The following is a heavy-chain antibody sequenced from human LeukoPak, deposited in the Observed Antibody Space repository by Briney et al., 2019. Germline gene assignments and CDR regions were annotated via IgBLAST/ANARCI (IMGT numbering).Heavy chain of an antibody. CDR2: ISVSGGST. D-gene: IGHD3-22*01. J-gene: IGHJ4*02. Sequence: GESLRLSCAASGFTFSSYAMSWVRQAPGKGLEWVSGISVSGGSTAYADSVKGRFTISRDNPRNTLHMQMNSLRVEDTALYYCAIMHPYYDGNGYWVQWGQGTLVTVSS. CDR1: GFTFSSYA. CDR3: AIMHPYYDGNGYWVQ. V-gene: IGHV3-23*01.